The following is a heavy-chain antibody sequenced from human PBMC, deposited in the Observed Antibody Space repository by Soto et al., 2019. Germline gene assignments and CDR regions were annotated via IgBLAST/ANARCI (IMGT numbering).Heavy chain of an antibody. CDR1: GGTFSSYA. D-gene: IGHD6-13*01. Sequence: QVQLVQSGAEVKKPGSSVKVSCKASGGTFSSYAISWVRQAPGQGLEWMGGIIPIFGTANYAQKFQGRVTITADESTSTASMELSSLRSEDTAVYYCARDFPNLYSSSWQYYYYGMDVWGQGTTVTVSS. J-gene: IGHJ6*02. CDR3: ARDFPNLYSSSWQYYYYGMDV. CDR2: IIPIFGTA. V-gene: IGHV1-69*01.